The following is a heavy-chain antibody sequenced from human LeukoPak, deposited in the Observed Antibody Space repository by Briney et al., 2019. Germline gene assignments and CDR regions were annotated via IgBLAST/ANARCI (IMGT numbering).Heavy chain of an antibody. CDR1: GYTVTVYY. V-gene: IGHV1-2*02. Sequence: ASVTVSFTGSGYTVTVYYMHWVRQAPGQGVGWMGWINPNSCGTNSEQKFQGRVTMTRDTSISTAYMELSRLTSDDTAVYYCERRGSGYYYEYWGQGTLVTVSS. CDR3: ERRGSGYYYEY. CDR2: INPNSCGT. D-gene: IGHD3-22*01. J-gene: IGHJ4*02.